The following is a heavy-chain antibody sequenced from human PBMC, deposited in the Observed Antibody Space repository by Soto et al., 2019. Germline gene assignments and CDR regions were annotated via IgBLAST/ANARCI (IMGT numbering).Heavy chain of an antibody. CDR2: IYYSGST. CDR3: AREGGYGLYYFDY. D-gene: IGHD5-18*01. J-gene: IGHJ4*02. V-gene: IGHV4-39*07. Sequence: PSETLSLTCTVSGGSISSSSYYWGWIRQPPGKGLEWIGSIYYSGSTYYNPSLKSRVTISVDTSKNQFSLKLSSVTAADTAVYYCAREGGYGLYYFDYWGQGTLVTVSS. CDR1: GGSISSSSYY.